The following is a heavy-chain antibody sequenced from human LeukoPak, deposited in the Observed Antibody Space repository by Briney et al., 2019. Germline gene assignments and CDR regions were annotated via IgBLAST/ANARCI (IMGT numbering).Heavy chain of an antibody. V-gene: IGHV1-69*13. CDR1: GGTFSSYA. D-gene: IGHD5-12*01. CDR3: ARGRYSGYVSPVADY. CDR2: IIPIFGTA. Sequence: GASVKVSCKASGGTFSSYAISWVRQAPGQGLEWMGGIIPIFGTANYAQKFQGRVTITADESTSTAYMELSGLRSEDTAVYYCARGRYSGYVSPVADYWGQGTLVTVSS. J-gene: IGHJ4*02.